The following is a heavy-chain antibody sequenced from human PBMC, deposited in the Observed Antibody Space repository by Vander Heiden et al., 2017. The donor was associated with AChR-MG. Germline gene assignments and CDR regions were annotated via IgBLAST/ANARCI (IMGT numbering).Heavy chain of an antibody. V-gene: IGHV5-51*03. CDR2: IDPADSDT. J-gene: IGHJ6*02. CDR1: GYTFTNNW. D-gene: IGHD1-1*01. Sequence: EVQLVQSGAEVKKPGESLKISCRGSGYTFTNNWIAWVRQMPGKGLEWMGIIDPADSDTRFSPSFQGLVTFSVDKSINTVYLMWSSLNASDTATYYCARRATATPNYYGLDVWGQGTTVTVSS. CDR3: ARRATATPNYYGLDV.